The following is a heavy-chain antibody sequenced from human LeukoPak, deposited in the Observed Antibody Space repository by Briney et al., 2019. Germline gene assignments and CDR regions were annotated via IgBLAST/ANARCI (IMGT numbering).Heavy chain of an antibody. CDR1: GYTFTRYY. CDR2: INPSDGST. D-gene: IGHD6-19*01. Sequence: ASVNVSCKASGYTFTRYYIHWVRQATGQGLEWRGMINPSDGSTRYAQRFQGRVTMTRDTSARTVYMELSSLRSDDTAVYYCARKELSSYPFDFWGQGTLVTVSS. V-gene: IGHV1-46*01. J-gene: IGHJ4*02. CDR3: ARKELSSYPFDF.